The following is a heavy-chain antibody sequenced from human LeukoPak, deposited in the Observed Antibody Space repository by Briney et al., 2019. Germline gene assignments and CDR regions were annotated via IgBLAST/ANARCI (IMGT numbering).Heavy chain of an antibody. Sequence: GGSLRLSCAASGFTFSGYAMSWVRQAPGKGLEWVSAIGGSGGTTYYADSVKGRFTTSRDNSKNTLYLQMNSLRAEDTAVYYCAKERYCSGGSCYSDYGGQGTLVTVSS. D-gene: IGHD2-15*01. J-gene: IGHJ4*02. CDR3: AKERYCSGGSCYSDY. CDR1: GFTFSGYA. CDR2: IGGSGGTT. V-gene: IGHV3-23*01.